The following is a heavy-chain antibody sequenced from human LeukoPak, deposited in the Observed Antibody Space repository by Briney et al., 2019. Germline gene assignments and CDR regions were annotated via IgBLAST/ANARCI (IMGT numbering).Heavy chain of an antibody. V-gene: IGHV4-39*07. CDR1: GGSISSSSYY. CDR3: ARGGGPWYY. Sequence: SETLSLTCTVSGGSISSSSYYWGWIRQPPGKGLEWIGSIYYSGSTYYNPSLKSRVTISVDTSKNQFSLKLSSVTAADTAVYYCARGGGPWYYWGQGTLVTVSS. CDR2: IYYSGST. D-gene: IGHD4/OR15-4a*01. J-gene: IGHJ4*02.